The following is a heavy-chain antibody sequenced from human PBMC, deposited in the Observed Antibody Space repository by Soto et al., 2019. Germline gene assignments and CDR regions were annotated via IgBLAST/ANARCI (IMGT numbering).Heavy chain of an antibody. Sequence: EVQLVESGGRLVQPGRSLRLSCVGTGLNFDDFAMHWVREAPGKGLEWVSGITWNSRVLAYADSVKGRFTISRDNARNSLYLQMDSLRDEDTALYYCAKGRYDFWSPYYFDSWGQGTLVTVSS. CDR2: ITWNSRVL. V-gene: IGHV3-9*01. CDR3: AKGRYDFWSPYYFDS. D-gene: IGHD3-3*01. J-gene: IGHJ4*02. CDR1: GLNFDDFA.